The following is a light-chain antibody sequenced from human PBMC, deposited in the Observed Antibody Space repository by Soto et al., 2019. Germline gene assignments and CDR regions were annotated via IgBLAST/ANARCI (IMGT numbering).Light chain of an antibody. CDR1: SSDIGGYNY. V-gene: IGLV2-14*03. J-gene: IGLJ1*01. CDR2: DVS. Sequence: QSALTQPASVSGSPGQSITISCTGTSSDIGGYNYVSWYQHHPDKAPKLIIFDVSNRRSGISKRFSASRSGNTASLTISGLQTEDEADYYCSSYTGTSTLYVFGTGTKVTVL. CDR3: SSYTGTSTLYV.